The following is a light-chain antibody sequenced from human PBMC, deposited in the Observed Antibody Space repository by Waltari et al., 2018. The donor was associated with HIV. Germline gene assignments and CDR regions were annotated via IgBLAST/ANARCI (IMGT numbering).Light chain of an antibody. CDR2: VNSDGSL. V-gene: IGLV4-69*01. J-gene: IGLJ2*01. CDR1: SGHTSYA. Sequence: QLVLTQSPSASASLGASVKFTCTLDSGHTSYAIAWHQQQPEKGPRYLMKVNSDGSLMKGDGTPARFSGSSSGAERYLTISSLQSEDEADYYCQTWGAGFQVFGGGTKVTVL. CDR3: QTWGAGFQV.